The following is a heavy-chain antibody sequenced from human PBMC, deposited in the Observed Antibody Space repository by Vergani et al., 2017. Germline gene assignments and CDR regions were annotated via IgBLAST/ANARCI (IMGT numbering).Heavy chain of an antibody. CDR2: IYTSGST. V-gene: IGHV4-4*07. D-gene: IGHD3-3*01. CDR3: ARDRADDDFWSGYYHYDYYGMDV. Sequence: QVQLQESGPGLVKPSETLSLTCTVSGGSISSYYWSWIRQPAGKGLEWIGRIYTSGSTNYNPSLKSRVTMSVDTSKNQFSLKLSSVTAADTAVYYCARDRADDDFWSGYYHYDYYGMDVWGQGTTVTVSS. CDR1: GGSISSYY. J-gene: IGHJ6*02.